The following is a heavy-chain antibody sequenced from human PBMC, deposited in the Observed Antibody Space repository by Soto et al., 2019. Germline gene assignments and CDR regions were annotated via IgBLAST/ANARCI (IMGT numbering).Heavy chain of an antibody. CDR1: GGSISSYY. J-gene: IGHJ4*02. CDR3: ARLASQGGTEDDY. V-gene: IGHV4-59*01. D-gene: IGHD2-15*01. CDR2: IYYSGST. Sequence: QVQLQESGPGLVKPSETLSLTCTVSGGSISSYYWSWIRQPPGKGLEWIGYIYYSGSTNYNPSLKSRVTIPVDTSKNQFSLKLSSVTAADTAVYYCARLASQGGTEDDYWGQGTLVTVSS.